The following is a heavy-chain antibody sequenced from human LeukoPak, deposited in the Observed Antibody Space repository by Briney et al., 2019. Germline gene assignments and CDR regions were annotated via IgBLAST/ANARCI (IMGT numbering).Heavy chain of an antibody. CDR1: GGSISSYY. V-gene: IGHV4-59*01. J-gene: IGHJ4*02. Sequence: SETLSLTCTVSGGSISSYYWSWIRQSPGKGLECIGYIHYTGSTNYNPSLKSRVTISVETSKNQFSLKLKSVTAADTAVYYCARARYHTEMTYFRTVYYFDYWGQGTLVTVSS. CDR2: IHYTGST. D-gene: IGHD3/OR15-3a*01. CDR3: ARARYHTEMTYFRTVYYFDY.